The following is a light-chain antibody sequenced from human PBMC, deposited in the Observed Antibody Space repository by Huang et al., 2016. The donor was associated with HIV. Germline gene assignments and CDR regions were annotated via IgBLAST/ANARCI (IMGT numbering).Light chain of an antibody. J-gene: IGKJ2*01. CDR3: QQTYRPPQYT. V-gene: IGKV1-39*01. CDR2: GAS. CDR1: QSISNY. Sequence: DIQMTQSPSALSASVGDRVPIPCRASQSISNYVNWYQQKPGKAPKLLIHGASLLQTGVPSRCVGSGSGADFTLTISNRQPEDFATYYCQQTYRPPQYTFGQGTKVEI.